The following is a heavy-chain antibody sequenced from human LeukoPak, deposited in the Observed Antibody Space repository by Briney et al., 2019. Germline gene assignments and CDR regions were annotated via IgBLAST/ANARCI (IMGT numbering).Heavy chain of an antibody. CDR3: ASSDYGDYGDVDY. J-gene: IGHJ4*02. Sequence: GGSLRLSCAASGFTFSHFWMSWVRQAPGKGLEWVSVIYRGGSTYYADSVKGRFTISRDGSKNTLYLQMNSLRAEDTAVYFCASSDYGDYGDVDYWGQGTLVTVSS. CDR2: IYRGGST. V-gene: IGHV3-53*01. CDR1: GFTFSHFW. D-gene: IGHD4-17*01.